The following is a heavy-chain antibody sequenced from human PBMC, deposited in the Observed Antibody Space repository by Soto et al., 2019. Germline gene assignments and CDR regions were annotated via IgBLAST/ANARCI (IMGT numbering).Heavy chain of an antibody. Sequence: QITLKESGPSLVKPTQTLTLTCTFSGFSITTYGVGVGWFRQSPGQALEWLAIIYLEHDQYFSPSLKDILTISNHNYTHHVVLPMTSMDPVDTATYFCAHLVRTLDVWGHGKVVTVSA. CDR3: AHLVRTLDV. CDR1: GFSITTYGVG. CDR2: IYLEHDQ. J-gene: IGHJ3*01. V-gene: IGHV2-5*02. D-gene: IGHD3-10*01.